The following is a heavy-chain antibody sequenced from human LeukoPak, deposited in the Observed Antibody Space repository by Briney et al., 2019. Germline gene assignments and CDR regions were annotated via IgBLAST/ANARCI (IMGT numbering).Heavy chain of an antibody. D-gene: IGHD3-22*01. J-gene: IGHJ4*02. CDR3: ARVEEEGDYHDSSGYYFDY. Sequence: KASETLSLTCAVYGGSFSGYYWSWIRQPPVKGLEWIGEINHSGSTNYNPSLKSRVTISVDTSKNQFSLKLSSVTAADTAVYYCARVEEEGDYHDSSGYYFDYWGQGTLVTVSS. CDR1: GGSFSGYY. V-gene: IGHV4-34*01. CDR2: INHSGST.